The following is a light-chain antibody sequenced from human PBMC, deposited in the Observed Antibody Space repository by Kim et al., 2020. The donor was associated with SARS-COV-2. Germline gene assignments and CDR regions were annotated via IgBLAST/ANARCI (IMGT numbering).Light chain of an antibody. J-gene: IGLJ3*02. Sequence: AMGQTVRITCRRGSLRSYYASWYQQKPGKAPVLVIYGKNNRPSGIPDRFSGSYSGNTASLNITGAQAVDEADYYCNSRDSSGNHWVFGGGTQLTVL. CDR1: SLRSYY. V-gene: IGLV3-19*01. CDR2: GKN. CDR3: NSRDSSGNHWV.